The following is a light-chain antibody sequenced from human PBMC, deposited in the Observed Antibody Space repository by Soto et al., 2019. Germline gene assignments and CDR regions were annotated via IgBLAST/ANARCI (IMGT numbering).Light chain of an antibody. Sequence: EIVLTQSPATLSLSPGERATLSCRASQSVTNFLAWYQQKPGQAPRLLIYGASTRATGIPARFSGRGFRTDFTLTISRLEPEDFAVYYCQHSGDFRWTFGQGTKVDIK. CDR2: GAS. CDR1: QSVTNF. CDR3: QHSGDFRWT. V-gene: IGKV3-11*01. J-gene: IGKJ1*01.